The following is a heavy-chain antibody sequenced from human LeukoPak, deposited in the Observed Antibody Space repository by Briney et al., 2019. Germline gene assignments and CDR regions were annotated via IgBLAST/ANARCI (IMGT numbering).Heavy chain of an antibody. CDR1: GFNFRNHD. CDR2: ISASGDTT. CDR3: AFRSTVSSIVY. Sequence: GGSLRLFCPASGFNFRNHDMNWVRQAPGKGLECLSYISASGDTTFYADSVKGRFTISRDNAKNSLFLQMNSLRAEDTAVYYCAFRSTVSSIVYWGQGTLVTVSS. V-gene: IGHV3-48*03. D-gene: IGHD4-17*01. J-gene: IGHJ4*02.